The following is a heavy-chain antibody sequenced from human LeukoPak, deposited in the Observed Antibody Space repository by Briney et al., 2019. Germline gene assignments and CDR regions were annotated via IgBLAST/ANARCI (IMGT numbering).Heavy chain of an antibody. Sequence: PSETLSLTCTVSGGSISSSSYYWGWIRQPPGKGLEWIGSIYYSGSTYYNPSLKSRVTISVDTSKNQFSLKLSSVAAADTAVYYCARVPPMAPDAFDIWGQGTMVTVSS. V-gene: IGHV4-39*07. CDR3: ARVPPMAPDAFDI. D-gene: IGHD5-24*01. J-gene: IGHJ3*02. CDR2: IYYSGST. CDR1: GGSISSSSYY.